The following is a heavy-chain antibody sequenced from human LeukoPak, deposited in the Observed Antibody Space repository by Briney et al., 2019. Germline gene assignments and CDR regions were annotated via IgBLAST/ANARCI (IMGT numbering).Heavy chain of an antibody. D-gene: IGHD2-21*02. V-gene: IGHV3-30*18. Sequence: PGGSLRLSCAASGFTFRSYGMHWVRQAPGKGLEWVAVISYDGSNKYYADYVQGRFTISRDNSKNTVYLQLNSLRAEDTAVYYCAKDYCGGDCYPDYWGQGTLVTVSS. J-gene: IGHJ4*02. CDR2: ISYDGSNK. CDR1: GFTFRSYG. CDR3: AKDYCGGDCYPDY.